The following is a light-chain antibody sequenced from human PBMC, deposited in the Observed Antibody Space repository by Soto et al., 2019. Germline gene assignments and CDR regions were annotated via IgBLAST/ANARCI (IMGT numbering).Light chain of an antibody. CDR1: SSDVGGYNY. Sequence: QSVLTQPASVSGSPGQSITISCTGTSSDVGGYNYVSWYQQHPGKAPKFMIYDVSNRPAGVSNRFSGSKSVNTASLTISGLQAEDDADYYCCSYIPSNTPQIVFGTGTKVTVL. CDR3: CSYIPSNTPQIV. CDR2: DVS. V-gene: IGLV2-14*01. J-gene: IGLJ1*01.